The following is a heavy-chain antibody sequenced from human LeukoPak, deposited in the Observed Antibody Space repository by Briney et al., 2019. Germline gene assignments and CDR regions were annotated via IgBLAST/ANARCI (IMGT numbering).Heavy chain of an antibody. J-gene: IGHJ5*02. CDR2: INPSGGST. V-gene: IGHV1-46*01. D-gene: IGHD3-3*01. CDR1: GYTFTSYY. Sequence: ASVKVSCKASGYTFTSYYMHWVRQAPGQGLEWMGIINPSGGSTSHAQKFQGRVTMTRDTSTSTVYMELSSLRSEDTAVYYCARGPNYDFWSGYWRGDNWFDPWGQGTLVTVSS. CDR3: ARGPNYDFWSGYWRGDNWFDP.